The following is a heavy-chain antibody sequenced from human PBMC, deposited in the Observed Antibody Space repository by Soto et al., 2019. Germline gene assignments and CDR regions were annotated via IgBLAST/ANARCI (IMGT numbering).Heavy chain of an antibody. CDR3: AKTRDDYGDPDAFDI. CDR2: ISGSGGRT. D-gene: IGHD4-17*01. Sequence: GGSLRLSCAASGFNFTDYAMNWVRQAPGKGLEWVSTISGSGGRTYSADSVRGRFTISRDNSKNTLYLQMNSLRAEDTAVYYCAKTRDDYGDPDAFDIWGQGTMVTVSS. CDR1: GFNFTDYA. V-gene: IGHV3-23*01. J-gene: IGHJ3*02.